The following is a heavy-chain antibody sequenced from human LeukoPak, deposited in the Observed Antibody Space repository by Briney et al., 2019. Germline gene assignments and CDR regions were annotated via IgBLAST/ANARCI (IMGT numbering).Heavy chain of an antibody. Sequence: GGSLRLSCGASGFTFSTYWMHWVRQAPGKGLVWVSRINTDGSRTDSVEGRFTISRDNAKNTLYLQMNSLRAEDTAVYYCARVSRGNYYFDYWGPGTLVTVSS. J-gene: IGHJ4*02. V-gene: IGHV3-74*01. CDR3: ARVSRGNYYFDY. CDR1: GFTFSTYW. CDR2: INTDGSRT.